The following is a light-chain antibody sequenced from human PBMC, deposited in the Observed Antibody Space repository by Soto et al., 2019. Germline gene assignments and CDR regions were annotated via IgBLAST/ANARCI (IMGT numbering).Light chain of an antibody. CDR2: GAS. Sequence: IVLTQSPGTLSLSPGEGATLSCRASQSVSSSYLAWYQQKPGQAPRLLIYGASSRATGIPDRFSGSGSGTDFTLTISRLEPEDFAVYYCQQYGSSPLTFGGGTKVEIK. CDR1: QSVSSSY. V-gene: IGKV3-20*01. J-gene: IGKJ4*01. CDR3: QQYGSSPLT.